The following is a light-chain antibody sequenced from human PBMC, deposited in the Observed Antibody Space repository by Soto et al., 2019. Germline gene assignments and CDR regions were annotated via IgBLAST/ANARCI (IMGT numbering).Light chain of an antibody. V-gene: IGKV3-11*01. CDR3: HQRQRWPRT. Sequence: EIVVTQSLATLSVSPGERATLSCRASQSVDKHLAWYQQKPGQAPRLLIYDASTRATGIPARFSGSGSGTDFTLTITSLEPEDFAFYYCHQRQRWPRTFGQGTKVDIK. CDR2: DAS. CDR1: QSVDKH. J-gene: IGKJ1*01.